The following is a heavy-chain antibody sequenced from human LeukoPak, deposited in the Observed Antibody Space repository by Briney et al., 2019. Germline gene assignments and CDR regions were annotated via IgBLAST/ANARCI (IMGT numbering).Heavy chain of an antibody. CDR3: VRSKSGAYGWFDP. J-gene: IGHJ5*02. CDR2: INHSGST. V-gene: IGHV4-34*01. Sequence: SETLSLTCAVYGGSFSGYYWSWIRQPPGKGLEWIGEINHSGSTNYNPSLKSRVTISVDTSKNQFSLKLSSVTAADTAVYYCVRSKSGAYGWFDPWGPGTLVTVSS. D-gene: IGHD2-15*01. CDR1: GGSFSGYY.